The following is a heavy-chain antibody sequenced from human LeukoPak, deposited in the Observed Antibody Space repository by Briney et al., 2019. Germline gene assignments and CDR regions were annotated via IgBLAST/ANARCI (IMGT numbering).Heavy chain of an antibody. D-gene: IGHD3-3*01. CDR3: ATALTTYSDFWSGYSNPDDAFDI. J-gene: IGHJ3*02. Sequence: ASVKVSCKASGYTFTSYGISWVRQAPGQGLEWMGWISAYNGNTNYAQKLQGRVTITTDTSTSTAYMELSTLRSDDTAVYYCATALTTYSDFWSGYSNPDDAFDIWGQGTMVTVSS. CDR1: GYTFTSYG. V-gene: IGHV1-18*01. CDR2: ISAYNGNT.